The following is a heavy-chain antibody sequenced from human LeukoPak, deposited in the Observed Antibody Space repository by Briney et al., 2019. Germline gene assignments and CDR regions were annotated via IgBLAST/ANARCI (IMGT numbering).Heavy chain of an antibody. D-gene: IGHD5-18*01. CDR1: GFTFSDYW. CDR3: AKGYNYAYEY. CDR2: IYSGGST. J-gene: IGHJ4*02. V-gene: IGHV3-53*01. Sequence: GGSLRLSCAVSGFTFSDYWMNWVRQAPGKGLEWVSLIYSGGSTYYAASVKGRFTISRDNSKNTLYLQMNSLRPEDTAVYYCAKGYNYAYEYWGQGTLVTVSS.